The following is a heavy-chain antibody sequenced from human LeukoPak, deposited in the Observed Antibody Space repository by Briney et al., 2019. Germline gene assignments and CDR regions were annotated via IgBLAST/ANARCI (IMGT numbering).Heavy chain of an antibody. D-gene: IGHD3-22*01. V-gene: IGHV4-34*01. Sequence: SETLSLTCAVYGGSFSGYYWSWIRQPPGKGLEWIGEINHSENTDYNPSLKSRVTISVDTSKNQFSLKLSSVTAADTAVYYCARRSVAYSYDSSGYSPVYYFDYWGQGTLVTVSS. CDR2: INHSENT. CDR1: GGSFSGYY. J-gene: IGHJ4*02. CDR3: ARRSVAYSYDSSGYSPVYYFDY.